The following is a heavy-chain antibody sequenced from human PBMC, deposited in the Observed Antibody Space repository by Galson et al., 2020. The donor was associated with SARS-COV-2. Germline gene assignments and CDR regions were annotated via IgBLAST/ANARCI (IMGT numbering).Heavy chain of an antibody. CDR1: GYTFTTYW. D-gene: IGHD6-19*01. CDR3: ARGIAVAGGTFDH. CDR2: IYPGASDT. V-gene: IGHV5-51*01. Sequence: KVSCKGSGYTFTTYWIGWVRQMPGKGLEWMGSIYPGASDTRYGPSFQGQVTISADKSISTAYLQWSSLKASDTAIYYCARGIAVAGGTFDHWGQGSLVTVSS. J-gene: IGHJ4*02.